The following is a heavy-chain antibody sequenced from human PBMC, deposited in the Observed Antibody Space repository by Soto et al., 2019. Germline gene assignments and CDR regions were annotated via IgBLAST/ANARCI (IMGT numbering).Heavy chain of an antibody. J-gene: IGHJ6*02. Sequence: QVQLVESGGGVVQPGRSLRLSCAASGFTFSSYGMHWVRQAPGKGLEWVAVIWYDGSNKYYADSVKGRFTISRDNSKNTLYLQMNSLRAEDTAVYYCAREVVPAAIPYYYGMDVWGQGNTVTVSS. CDR1: GFTFSSYG. V-gene: IGHV3-33*01. CDR2: IWYDGSNK. D-gene: IGHD2-2*02. CDR3: AREVVPAAIPYYYGMDV.